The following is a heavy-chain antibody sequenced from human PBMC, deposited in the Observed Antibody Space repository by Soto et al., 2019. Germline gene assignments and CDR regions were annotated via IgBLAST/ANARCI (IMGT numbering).Heavy chain of an antibody. Sequence: LSLTCTVSGDSINNYYWNWIRQPAGKGLEWIGRFFTSGTPNYNPSLKSRVTMSVDTSRNQFSLKLTSVTAADTAVYYCARDQGRAARPYFYYGLDVWGQGTTVTVSS. J-gene: IGHJ6*02. D-gene: IGHD6-6*01. CDR2: FFTSGTP. CDR1: GDSINNYY. V-gene: IGHV4-4*07. CDR3: ARDQGRAARPYFYYGLDV.